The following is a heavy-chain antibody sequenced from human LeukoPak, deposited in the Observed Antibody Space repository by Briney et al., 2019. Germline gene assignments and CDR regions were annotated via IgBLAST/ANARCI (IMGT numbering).Heavy chain of an antibody. J-gene: IGHJ6*03. CDR1: GGSIGSGTYY. V-gene: IGHV4-61*02. D-gene: IGHD4-11*01. CDR3: VRVPTTVDNYYMDV. Sequence: PSETLSLTCTVSGGSIGSGTYYWTWLRQPAGKGLEWIGRFHTGGSTNYNPSLRSRVSISLDMSKNQFSLKMSSVTAADTAVYYCVRVPTTVDNYYMDVWGKGTTVTVSS. CDR2: FHTGGST.